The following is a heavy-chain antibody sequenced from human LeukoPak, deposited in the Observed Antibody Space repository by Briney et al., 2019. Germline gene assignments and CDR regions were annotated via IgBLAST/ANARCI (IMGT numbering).Heavy chain of an antibody. CDR3: ARDLVGAPENWFDP. V-gene: IGHV3-53*01. Sequence: GGSLRLSCAASGFIVRNYYLSWVRQAPGKGLEWVSVIYSGGSTYYADSVEGRFTISRDNSKNTVSLQMNGLRAEDTAVYYCARDLVGAPENWFDPWGQGTLVTVSS. D-gene: IGHD1-26*01. J-gene: IGHJ5*02. CDR2: IYSGGST. CDR1: GFIVRNYY.